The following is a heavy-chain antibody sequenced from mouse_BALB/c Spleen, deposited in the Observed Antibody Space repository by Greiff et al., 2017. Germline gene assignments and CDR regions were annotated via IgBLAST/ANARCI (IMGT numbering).Heavy chain of an antibody. CDR1: GFTFSSYT. J-gene: IGHJ4*01. CDR3: SRQYYVITPYYYAMDY. Sequence: EVQLVESGGGLVQPGGSLKLSCAASGFTFSSYTMSWVRQTPEKRLEWVAYISNGGGSTYYPDTVKGRFTISRDNVNNTLYLQMSILKSEDTAMYYFSRQYYVITPYYYAMDYWGQGTSVTVSS. V-gene: IGHV5-12-2*01. D-gene: IGHD1-1*01. CDR2: ISNGGGST.